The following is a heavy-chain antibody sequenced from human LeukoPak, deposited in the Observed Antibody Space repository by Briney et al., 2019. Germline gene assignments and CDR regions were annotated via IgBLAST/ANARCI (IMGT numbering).Heavy chain of an antibody. CDR3: ARDYLHAFDY. V-gene: IGHV3-48*01. Sequence: GGSLRLSCAASGFSFSSYSKYWVRQPQRQGLELVSYVSGSGNARPYTDSVKDRFTSFRDNAKNALYLQTHSLRAEDTAVYFCARDYLHAFDYWGQGTLVTVSS. CDR1: GFSFSSYS. CDR2: VSGSGNAR. J-gene: IGHJ4*02. D-gene: IGHD3-16*02.